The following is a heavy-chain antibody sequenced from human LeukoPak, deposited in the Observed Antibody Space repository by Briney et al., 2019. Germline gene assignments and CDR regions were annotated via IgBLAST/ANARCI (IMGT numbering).Heavy chain of an antibody. CDR3: ARRGTRWYFDY. D-gene: IGHD4-23*01. V-gene: IGHV4-39*01. J-gene: IGHJ4*02. CDR1: GGSISSGDYY. CDR2: IHHTGST. Sequence: SETLSLTCTVSGGSISSGDYYWGWIRQPPGKGPEWIGSIHHTGSTYYNLSFKSRVTISVDTSNNQFSLRLRSVTAADTAVYDCARRGTRWYFDYWGQGTLVTVSS.